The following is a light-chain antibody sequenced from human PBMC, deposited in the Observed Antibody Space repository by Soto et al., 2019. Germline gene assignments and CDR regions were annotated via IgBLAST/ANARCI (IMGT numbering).Light chain of an antibody. V-gene: IGKV3-15*01. CDR1: QSVGIN. J-gene: IGKJ1*01. CDR3: QQYNDWPRT. CDR2: GAS. Sequence: EVVVTQSPAILSVSPGERATLSCRASQSVGINVAWYQQKPGQAPRLLIYGASTRATGSPDRFSASGSATEFTLTISSRLSEDFAGYYCQQYNDWPRTSGQGTKVDIK.